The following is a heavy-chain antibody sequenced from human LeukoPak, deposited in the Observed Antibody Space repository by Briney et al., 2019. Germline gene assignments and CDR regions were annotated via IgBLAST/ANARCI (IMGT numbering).Heavy chain of an antibody. CDR2: INSGGNTI. J-gene: IGHJ1*01. CDR1: GFTFSSYG. V-gene: IGHV3-48*04. CDR3: ARENRDSNGWS. Sequence: GGSLRLSCAASGFTFSSYGMHWVRQAPGKGLEWVSYINSGGNTIHYAGSVKGRFTISRDNARNSLYLQMNSLRVEDTAFYYCARENRDSNGWSWGQGTLVTVSS. D-gene: IGHD6-19*01.